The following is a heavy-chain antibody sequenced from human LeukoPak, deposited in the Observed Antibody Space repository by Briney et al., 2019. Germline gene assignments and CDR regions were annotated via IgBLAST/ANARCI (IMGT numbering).Heavy chain of an antibody. CDR2: IYYSGST. CDR3: ARGRYNWIF. J-gene: IGHJ4*02. CDR1: GGSISSYY. Sequence: SETLSLTCTVSGGSISSYYWSWLRQPPGKGLEWIGYIYYSGSTNYNPSLQSRVTISVDTSKNQFSLKLSSVTAADTAVYYCARGRYNWIFWGQGTLVTVSP. D-gene: IGHD1-20*01. V-gene: IGHV4-59*01.